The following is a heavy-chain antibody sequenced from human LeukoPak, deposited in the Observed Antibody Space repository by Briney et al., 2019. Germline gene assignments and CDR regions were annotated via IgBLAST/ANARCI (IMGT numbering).Heavy chain of an antibody. V-gene: IGHV3-43D*03. CDR3: AKGLSFVAALTPLDY. Sequence: GGSLRLFCVASGFTFDDYAIHWVRQAPGRGLEWISVIAWDADTTYYADSVKGRFIISRDNSKNSVSLQMNSLRAEDTAMYYCAKGLSFVAALTPLDYWGQGTLVTVSS. CDR2: IAWDADTT. J-gene: IGHJ4*02. D-gene: IGHD6-13*01. CDR1: GFTFDDYA.